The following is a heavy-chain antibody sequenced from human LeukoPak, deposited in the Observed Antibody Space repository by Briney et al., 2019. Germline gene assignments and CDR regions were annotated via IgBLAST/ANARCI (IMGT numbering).Heavy chain of an antibody. CDR3: AAANYFDY. J-gene: IGHJ4*02. V-gene: IGHV3-23*01. Sequence: GGSLRLSCAASGFTFNTYAMHWVRQAPGKGLEWVSGISGSGGNTFYTDSVKGRFTISRDNAKNSLYLQMSSLRAEDTAVYYCAAANYFDYWGQGTLDTVSS. CDR2: ISGSGGNT. CDR1: GFTFNTYA.